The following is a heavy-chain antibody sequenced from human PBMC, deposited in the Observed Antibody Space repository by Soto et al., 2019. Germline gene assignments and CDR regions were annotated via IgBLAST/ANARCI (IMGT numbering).Heavy chain of an antibody. CDR3: AKGRGYSYGGFDY. CDR2: ISGSGGSK. Sequence: GSLRLSCAASGFTFSSYSMNWVRQAPGKGLEWVSSISGSGGSKYYADSVKGRFTISRDNSKNTLYLQMNSLRAEDTAVYYCAKGRGYSYGGFDYWGQGTLVTVSS. CDR1: GFTFSSYS. J-gene: IGHJ4*02. D-gene: IGHD5-18*01. V-gene: IGHV3-23*01.